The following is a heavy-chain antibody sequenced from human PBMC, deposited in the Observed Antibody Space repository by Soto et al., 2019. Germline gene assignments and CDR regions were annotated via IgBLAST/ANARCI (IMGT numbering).Heavy chain of an antibody. Sequence: GASVKVSCKASGYTFTGYYMHGVRQAPGQGLEWMGWINPNSGGTNYAQKFQGRVTMTRDTSISTAYMELSRLRSDDTAVYYCARDGRLVGATPYYYYGMDVWGQGTTVTVSS. D-gene: IGHD1-26*01. CDR3: ARDGRLVGATPYYYYGMDV. CDR1: GYTFTGYY. CDR2: INPNSGGT. V-gene: IGHV1-2*02. J-gene: IGHJ6*02.